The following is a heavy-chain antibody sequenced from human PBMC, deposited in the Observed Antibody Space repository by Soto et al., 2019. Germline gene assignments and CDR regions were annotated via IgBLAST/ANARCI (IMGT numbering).Heavy chain of an antibody. CDR3: AHRSVHSGMDV. CDR1: GFLSSTGGVG. V-gene: IGHV2-5*01. J-gene: IGHJ6*02. Sequence: QITLKESGPTLVKPTQPLAPTSTLSGFLSSTGGVGLGWFRQPTGKALEWLADVYWNTEKNYSPSLPGTLTITRDTSKNQLVLTMTDMDPVVTATYYSAHRSVHSGMDVWGQGTTVSVSS. CDR2: VYWNTEK. D-gene: IGHD2-2*01.